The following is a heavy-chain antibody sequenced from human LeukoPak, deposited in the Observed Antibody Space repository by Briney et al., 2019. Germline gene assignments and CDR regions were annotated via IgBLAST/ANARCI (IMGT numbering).Heavy chain of an antibody. V-gene: IGHV4-34*01. CDR2: INHSGST. D-gene: IGHD1-26*01. Sequence: PSETLSLTCAVYGGSFSDYYWSWIRQPPGKGLEWIGEINHSGSTNYNSSLKSRVTISVDTSKNQFSPKLSSVTAADTAVYYCARGGRGLPTNYYYGMDVWGQGTTVTVSS. CDR1: GGSFSDYY. CDR3: ARGGRGLPTNYYYGMDV. J-gene: IGHJ6*02.